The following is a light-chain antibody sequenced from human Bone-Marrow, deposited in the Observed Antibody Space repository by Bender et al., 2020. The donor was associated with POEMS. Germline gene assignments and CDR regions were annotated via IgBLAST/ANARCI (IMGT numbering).Light chain of an antibody. Sequence: QSALTQPASASGSPGQSVTISCTGSSSDIGTYDYVSWYQQYPGKAPKLMIYDVSYRPSGLSFRFTGSKSGNTASLTISGLQAEDEADYYCSSYAGSDILVVGGGTKLTVL. V-gene: IGLV2-14*03. CDR3: SSYAGSDILV. CDR1: SSDIGTYDY. CDR2: DVS. J-gene: IGLJ2*01.